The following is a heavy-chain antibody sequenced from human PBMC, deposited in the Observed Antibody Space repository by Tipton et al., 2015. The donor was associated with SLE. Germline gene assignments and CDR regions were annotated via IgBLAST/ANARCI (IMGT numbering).Heavy chain of an antibody. CDR1: GGSISSKNYY. J-gene: IGHJ3*02. D-gene: IGHD3-22*01. Sequence: TLSLTCTVSGGSISSKNYYWGWIRQPPGKGLEWIGSIHYSGSTYANPSFKSRVTISVDTSKNQFSLKLSSVTAADTAVYYCARGDYYDSSGFYAFDIWGQGTMVTVSS. CDR2: IHYSGST. V-gene: IGHV4-39*07. CDR3: ARGDYYDSSGFYAFDI.